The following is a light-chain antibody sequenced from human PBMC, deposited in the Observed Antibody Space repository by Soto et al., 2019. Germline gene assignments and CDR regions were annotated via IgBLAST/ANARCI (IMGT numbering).Light chain of an antibody. CDR3: QQYNSYRT. V-gene: IGKV1-5*03. J-gene: IGKJ1*01. Sequence: DIQMTQSPSTLSGSVGDRVTITCRASQSISSWLAWYQQKPGKARKLLIYKASSLESGVPSRFSGSGSGTEFTLTISSLQPDDFATYYCQQYNSYRTFGQGTKVEIK. CDR2: KAS. CDR1: QSISSW.